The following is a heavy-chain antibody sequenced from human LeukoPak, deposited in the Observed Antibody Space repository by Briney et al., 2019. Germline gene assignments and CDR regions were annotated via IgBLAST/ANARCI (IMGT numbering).Heavy chain of an antibody. V-gene: IGHV3-48*01. CDR1: GFPLSSYS. D-gene: IGHD2-15*01. Sequence: GGSLRLSCAAAGFPLSSYSINWFRQAPGKGLEWVAYISASGSNIYYVDSVKGRFTVSRDNPKSSLFLQMNSPRAEDTAVYYCARVRGSYFDYWGQGALVTVSS. CDR3: ARVRGSYFDY. J-gene: IGHJ4*02. CDR2: ISASGSNI.